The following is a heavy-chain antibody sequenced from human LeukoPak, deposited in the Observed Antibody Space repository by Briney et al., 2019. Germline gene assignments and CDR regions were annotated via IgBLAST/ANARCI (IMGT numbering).Heavy chain of an antibody. CDR2: INPNSGGT. CDR3: ARGAYYYGSGSTGGYYYYYMGV. CDR1: GYTFTGYY. V-gene: IGHV1-2*02. Sequence: ASVKVSCKASGYTFTGYYMHWVRQAPGQGLEWMGWINPNSGGTNYAQKFQGRVTMTRDTSISTAYMELSRLRSADTAVYYCARGAYYYGSGSTGGYYYYYMGVWGKGTTVTISS. J-gene: IGHJ6*03. D-gene: IGHD3-10*01.